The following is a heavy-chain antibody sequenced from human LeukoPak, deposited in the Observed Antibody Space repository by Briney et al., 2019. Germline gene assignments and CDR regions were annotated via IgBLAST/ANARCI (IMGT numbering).Heavy chain of an antibody. V-gene: IGHV3-30-3*01. Sequence: TGGSLRLSCAASGFTFSNYAMHWVRQAPGKGLEWVAVILYDGSNKYYADSVKGRFTISRDNSKNTLYLQMNSLRAEDTAVYYCARGPLAGSALDYWGQGTLVTVSS. CDR3: ARGPLAGSALDY. CDR1: GFTFSNYA. CDR2: ILYDGSNK. D-gene: IGHD3-3*02. J-gene: IGHJ4*02.